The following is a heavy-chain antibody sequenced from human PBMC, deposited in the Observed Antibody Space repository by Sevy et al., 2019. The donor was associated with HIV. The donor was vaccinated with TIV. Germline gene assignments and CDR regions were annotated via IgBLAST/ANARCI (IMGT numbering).Heavy chain of an antibody. Sequence: SETLSLTCTVSGGSISSYYWSWIRQPPGKGLEWIGYIYYSGSTNYNPSLKSRVTISVDTSKNQFSLKLSSVTAADTAVYYCARDSYSSSPIAAAGTGYYGMDVWGQGTTVNVSS. CDR1: GGSISSYY. D-gene: IGHD6-13*01. V-gene: IGHV4-59*13. CDR3: ARDSYSSSPIAAAGTGYYGMDV. CDR2: IYYSGST. J-gene: IGHJ6*02.